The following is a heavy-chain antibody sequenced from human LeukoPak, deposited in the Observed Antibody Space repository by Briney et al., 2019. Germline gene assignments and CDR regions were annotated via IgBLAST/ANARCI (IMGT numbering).Heavy chain of an antibody. Sequence: PGRSLRLSCAASGFTFSSYAMHWVRQAPGKGLEWVAVISYDGSNKYYADSVKGRFTISRDNSKNTLYLQMNSLRAEDTAVYYCARGANDLRSSFDYWGQGTLVTVSS. D-gene: IGHD5/OR15-5a*01. V-gene: IGHV3-30-3*01. CDR1: GFTFSSYA. CDR2: ISYDGSNK. CDR3: ARGANDLRSSFDY. J-gene: IGHJ4*02.